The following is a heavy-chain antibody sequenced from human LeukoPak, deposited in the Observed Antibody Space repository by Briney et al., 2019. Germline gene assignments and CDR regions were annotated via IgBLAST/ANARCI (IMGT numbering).Heavy chain of an antibody. D-gene: IGHD3-3*01. CDR2: ISSSSSYI. J-gene: IGHJ4*02. CDR1: GFTFSSYG. V-gene: IGHV3-21*04. CDR3: AKDGGY. Sequence: GGSLRLSCAASGFTFSSYGMSWVRQAPGKGLEWVSSISSSSSYIYSADSVKGRFTISRDNSKNSLYLQMNSLRTEDTALYYCAKDGGYWGQGTLVTVSS.